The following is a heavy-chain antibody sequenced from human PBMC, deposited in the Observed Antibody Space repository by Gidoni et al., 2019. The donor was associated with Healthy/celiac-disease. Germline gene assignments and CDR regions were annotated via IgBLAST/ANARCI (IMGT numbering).Heavy chain of an antibody. CDR1: GYTFTSYG. J-gene: IGHJ5*02. CDR3: ARERYNWNYILFAGWFDP. D-gene: IGHD1-7*01. V-gene: IGHV1-18*01. Sequence: QVQLVQSGAEVKKPGASVKVSCKASGYTFTSYGISWVRQAPGQGLEWMGWISAYNGNTNYAQKLQGRVTMTTDTSTSTAYMELRSLRSDDTAVYYCARERYNWNYILFAGWFDPWGQGTLVTVSS. CDR2: ISAYNGNT.